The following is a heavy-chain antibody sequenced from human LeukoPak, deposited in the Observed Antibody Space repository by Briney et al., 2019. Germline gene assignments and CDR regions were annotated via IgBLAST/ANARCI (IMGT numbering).Heavy chain of an antibody. CDR3: ATGSGWGAFDI. V-gene: IGHV4-59*01. J-gene: IGHJ3*02. CDR2: IYYSGST. Sequence: TSETLSLTCTVSGGSISSYYWSWIRQPPGKGLEWIGYIYYSGSTNYNPSLKSRVTISVDTSKNQFSLKLSSVTAADTAVYYCATGSGWGAFDIWGQGTMVTVSS. CDR1: GGSISSYY. D-gene: IGHD3-22*01.